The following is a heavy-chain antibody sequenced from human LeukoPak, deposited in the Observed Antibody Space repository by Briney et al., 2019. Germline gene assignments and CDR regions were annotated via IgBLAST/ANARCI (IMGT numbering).Heavy chain of an antibody. J-gene: IGHJ4*02. CDR2: ISPSGGAT. Sequence: GGSLRLSCAASGLTFSGAAMSWVRQSPGKGLECVSSISPSGGATYYTESVRGRFTISRDNSIDTLYLQMNSLRAEDTAIYYCAKRLISPNVRYCVSWGQGTQVIVSS. D-gene: IGHD3-10*02. V-gene: IGHV3-23*01. CDR1: GLTFSGAA. CDR3: AKRLISPNVRYCVS.